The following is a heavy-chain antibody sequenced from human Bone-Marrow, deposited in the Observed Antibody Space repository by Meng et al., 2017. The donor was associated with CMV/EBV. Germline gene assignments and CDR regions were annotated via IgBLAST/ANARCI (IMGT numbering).Heavy chain of an antibody. CDR2: ISYDGSNK. J-gene: IGHJ4*02. CDR3: ARDFRLGNDY. Sequence: PSCAASGFTFSSYAMHWVRQAPGKGLEWVAVISYDGSNKYYADSVKGRFTISRDNSKNTLYLQMNSLRAEDTAVYYCARDFRLGNDYWGQGTLVTVSS. D-gene: IGHD3/OR15-3a*01. CDR1: GFTFSSYA. V-gene: IGHV3-30-3*01.